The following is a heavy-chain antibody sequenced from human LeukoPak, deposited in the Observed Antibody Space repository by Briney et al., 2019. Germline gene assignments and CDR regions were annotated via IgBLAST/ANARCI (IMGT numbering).Heavy chain of an antibody. Sequence: SETLSLTCAVYGGSFSGYYWSWIRQPPGKGLEWTGEINQSGSTNYNPTLKSRVTISVDTSTIQFSLKLSSLTAADTAVYYCETYGDYSGYFDLWGRGTLVTVSS. D-gene: IGHD4-17*01. V-gene: IGHV4-34*01. J-gene: IGHJ2*01. CDR2: INQSGST. CDR1: GGSFSGYY. CDR3: ETYGDYSGYFDL.